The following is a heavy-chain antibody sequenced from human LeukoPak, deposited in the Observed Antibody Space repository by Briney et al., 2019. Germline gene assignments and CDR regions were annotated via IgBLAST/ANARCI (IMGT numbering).Heavy chain of an antibody. D-gene: IGHD6-13*01. CDR2: ISGSGGST. CDR3: AKDLNIAATPDY. V-gene: IGHV3-23*01. Sequence: KTGGSLRLSCAASGFTFSSYAMSWVRPAPGKGLEWVSAISGSGGSTYYADSVKGWFTISRDNSKNTLYLQMNSLRAEDTAVYYCAKDLNIAATPDYWGQGTLVTVSS. J-gene: IGHJ4*02. CDR1: GFTFSSYA.